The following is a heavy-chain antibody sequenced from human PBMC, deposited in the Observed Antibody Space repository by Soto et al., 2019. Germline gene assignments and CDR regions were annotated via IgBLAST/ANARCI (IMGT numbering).Heavy chain of an antibody. CDR2: LDGAGGST. D-gene: IGHD3-10*01. J-gene: IGHJ6*02. Sequence: SLRLSCLASGFTFSDFAMTWVRHVPGRGLEWVASLDGAGGSTYYAESVRGRFSISRDNSQNTLFLQMKRLTVDDTAIYYCAAPRDEYGSGVSWLTYGMDIWGQGTTVTVSS. CDR1: GFTFSDFA. V-gene: IGHV3-23*01. CDR3: AAPRDEYGSGVSWLTYGMDI.